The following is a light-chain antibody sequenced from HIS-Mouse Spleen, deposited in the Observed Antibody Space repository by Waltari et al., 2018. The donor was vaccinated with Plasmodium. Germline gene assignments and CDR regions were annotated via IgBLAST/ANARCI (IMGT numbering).Light chain of an antibody. CDR3: CSYAGSSTFVV. CDR2: EGS. Sequence: QSALTHPASVSGSPGQSITISCTGTSSDVGRYNLVSWYQQHPGKAPKLMIYEGSKRPSGVSNRFSGSKSGNTASLTISGLQAEDEADYYCCSYAGSSTFVVFGGGTKLTVL. V-gene: IGLV2-23*03. CDR1: SSDVGRYNL. J-gene: IGLJ2*01.